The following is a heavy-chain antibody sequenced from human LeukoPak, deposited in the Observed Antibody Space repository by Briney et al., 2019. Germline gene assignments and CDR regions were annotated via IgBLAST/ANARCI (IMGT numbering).Heavy chain of an antibody. J-gene: IGHJ4*02. CDR3: AREGVGAAAGTLIDY. CDR1: GGSFSGYY. CDR2: INHSGST. D-gene: IGHD6-13*01. V-gene: IGHV4-34*01. Sequence: SETLSLTCAVYGGSFSGYYWSWIHQPPGKGLEWIGEINHSGSTNYNPSLKSRVTISVDTSKNQFSLKLSSVTAADTAVYYCAREGVGAAAGTLIDYWGQGTLVTVSS.